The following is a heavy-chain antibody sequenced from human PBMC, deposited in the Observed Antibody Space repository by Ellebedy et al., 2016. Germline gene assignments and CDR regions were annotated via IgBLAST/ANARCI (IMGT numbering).Heavy chain of an antibody. CDR1: GFSFSSFA. J-gene: IGHJ4*02. Sequence: GESLKISCAGSGFSFSSFAMHWVRQTPGKGPEWVSSIIASGDKSYYADSVKGRFTISKENSDNTLYLQMNGLRAEDTALYYCAKDLYSSGWLGFWGQGTLVTVSS. D-gene: IGHD6-19*01. CDR3: AKDLYSSGWLGF. V-gene: IGHV3-23*01. CDR2: IIASGDKS.